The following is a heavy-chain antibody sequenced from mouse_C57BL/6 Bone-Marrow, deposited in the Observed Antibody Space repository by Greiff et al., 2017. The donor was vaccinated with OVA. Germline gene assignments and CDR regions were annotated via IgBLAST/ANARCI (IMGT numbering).Heavy chain of an antibody. D-gene: IGHD1-1*01. CDR1: GFSLSTSGMG. J-gene: IGHJ1*03. CDR2: IYWDDDK. V-gene: IGHV8-12*01. CDR3: ARSHYYGSSYHYWYFDV. Sequence: QVTLKVCGPGILQSSQTLSLTCSFSGFSLSTSGMGVSWIRQPSGKGLEWLAHIYWDDDKRYNPSLKSRLTISKDTSRNQVFLKITSVDTADTATYYCARSHYYGSSYHYWYFDVWGTGTTVTVAS.